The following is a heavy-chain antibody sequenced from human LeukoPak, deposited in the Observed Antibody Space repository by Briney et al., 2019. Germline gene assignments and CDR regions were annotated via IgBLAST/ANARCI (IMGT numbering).Heavy chain of an antibody. Sequence: GGSLRLSCGVSGFTFNNYAMSWVRQAPGKGLEWVSAISPGGSDTYYTDSVRGRFTISRDNSKSTLYLQMSSLRAEDSAVYYCAKRGAYESMAAFDYWGQGTLVTVSS. CDR3: AKRGAYESMAAFDY. CDR2: ISPGGSDT. V-gene: IGHV3-23*01. J-gene: IGHJ4*02. CDR1: GFTFNNYA. D-gene: IGHD3-22*01.